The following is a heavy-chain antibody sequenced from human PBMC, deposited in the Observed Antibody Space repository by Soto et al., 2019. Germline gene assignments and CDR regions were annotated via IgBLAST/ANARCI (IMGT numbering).Heavy chain of an antibody. CDR2: LYYTGST. D-gene: IGHD5-12*01. V-gene: IGHV4-59*01. CDR3: ARDLGDGYHFDY. J-gene: IGHJ4*02. CDR1: GGSFSGYY. Sequence: SETLSLTCAVYGGSFSGYYWSWIRQPPGKGLEFIGYLYYTGSTNYNPSFKSRVTISLDTSKNQFSLKLSSVTAADTAVYYCARDLGDGYHFDYWGQGTLVTVSS.